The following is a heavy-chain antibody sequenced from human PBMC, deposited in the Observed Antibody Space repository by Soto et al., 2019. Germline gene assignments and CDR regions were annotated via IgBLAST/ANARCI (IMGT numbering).Heavy chain of an antibody. J-gene: IGHJ6*02. Sequence: QVQLVQSGAEVKKPGASVKVSCKASGYTFTGYYMHWVRQAPGQGLEWMGWINPNSGGTNYAQKLQGWVTMTRDTSISTAYMELSRLRSDDTAVYYCASAEGDYGDFRGMDVWGQGTTVTVSS. V-gene: IGHV1-2*04. CDR3: ASAEGDYGDFRGMDV. CDR2: INPNSGGT. CDR1: GYTFTGYY. D-gene: IGHD4-17*01.